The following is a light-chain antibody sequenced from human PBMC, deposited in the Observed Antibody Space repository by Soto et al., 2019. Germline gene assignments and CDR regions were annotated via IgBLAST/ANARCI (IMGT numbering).Light chain of an antibody. Sequence: QSALTQPPSASGSPGQSVTISCTGTSSDVGGYNYVSWYQHHPGKAPKLIIYEVDERPSGVPDRFSGSKSGNTASLTVSGLQAKDEADYYCSSYVGSNNFPYVFGTGTKLTVL. CDR1: SSDVGGYNY. CDR2: EVD. V-gene: IGLV2-8*01. CDR3: SSYVGSNNFPYV. J-gene: IGLJ1*01.